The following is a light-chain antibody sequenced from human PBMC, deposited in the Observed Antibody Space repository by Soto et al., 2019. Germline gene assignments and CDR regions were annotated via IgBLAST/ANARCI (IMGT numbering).Light chain of an antibody. CDR2: ARS. Sequence: DIQMTQSPSSLSASVGDRVTITCRASQSITYLQWYQQTPGKAPKLLISARSNLKSGVPSRFSGSGSGTEFSLTINALQREDLAAYYCHESDTVPLTFGGGTKVEIK. J-gene: IGKJ4*01. CDR3: HESDTVPLT. V-gene: IGKV1-39*01. CDR1: QSITY.